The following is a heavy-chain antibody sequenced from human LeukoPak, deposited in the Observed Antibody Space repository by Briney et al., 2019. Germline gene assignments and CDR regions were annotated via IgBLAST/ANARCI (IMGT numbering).Heavy chain of an antibody. CDR3: ARGEEKATITALDS. J-gene: IGHJ4*02. Sequence: GGSLRLSCAASGLTLSNYDMHWVRQAPGKGLEWVLAISSSSSYIYYADSIKGRFTISRDNAENSLYLQMNSLRAVDTAVYFCARGEEKATITALDSWGQGTLVTVSS. CDR1: GLTLSNYD. D-gene: IGHD5-24*01. V-gene: IGHV3-21*01. CDR2: ISSSSSYI.